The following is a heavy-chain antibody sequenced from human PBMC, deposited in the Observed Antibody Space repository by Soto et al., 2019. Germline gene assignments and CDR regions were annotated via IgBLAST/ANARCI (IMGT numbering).Heavy chain of an antibody. D-gene: IGHD1-26*01. CDR2: IIPIFGTA. V-gene: IGHV1-69*06. CDR3: ASSSGNNYGVGTNYYFDY. CDR1: GGTFSTYS. Sequence: QVQLVQSGAEVKKPGSSVKVSCKTSGGTFSTYSIVWVRQAPGEGLEWMGGIIPIFGTANYAQKFQDRVTITADKSTNTDFMELSSLKSADTPMYYCASSSGNNYGVGTNYYFDYWGQGTLVTVSS. J-gene: IGHJ4*02.